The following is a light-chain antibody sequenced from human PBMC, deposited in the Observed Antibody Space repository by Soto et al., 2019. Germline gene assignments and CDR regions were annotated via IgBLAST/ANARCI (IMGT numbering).Light chain of an antibody. CDR2: LEGSGNY. V-gene: IGLV4-60*02. Sequence: QSVLTQSSSASASLGSSVKLTCTLSSGHSSYIIAWHQQQPGKAPRYLMKLEGSGNYNKGSGVPDRFSGSSSGADRYLTISHLQFEDEADYYCETWDSNNWVFGGGTKLTVL. CDR1: SGHSSYI. J-gene: IGLJ3*02. CDR3: ETWDSNNWV.